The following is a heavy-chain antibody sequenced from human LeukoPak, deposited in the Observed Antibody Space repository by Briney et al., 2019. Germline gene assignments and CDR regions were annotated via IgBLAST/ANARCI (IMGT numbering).Heavy chain of an antibody. Sequence: ASVKVSCKTSGYTFTGYYIHWVRQAPGQGLEWLGRIDPNSGGTSYAHNFQGRVTMTRDTSISTAHMDLSSLTSDDTAVYYCARDSRVSGDYWGQGTLVTVSS. CDR1: GYTFTGYY. CDR2: IDPNSGGT. CDR3: ARDSRVSGDY. J-gene: IGHJ4*02. V-gene: IGHV1-2*06. D-gene: IGHD2-2*01.